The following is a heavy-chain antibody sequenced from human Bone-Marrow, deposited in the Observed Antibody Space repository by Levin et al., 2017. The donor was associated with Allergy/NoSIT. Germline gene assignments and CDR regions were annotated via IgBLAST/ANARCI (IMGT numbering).Heavy chain of an antibody. V-gene: IGHV4-38-2*02. J-gene: IGHJ3*02. CDR1: GYSISSGYY. D-gene: IGHD4-23*01. CDR2: IYHSGST. Sequence: AGGSLRLSCAVSGYSISSGYYWGWIRQSPGKGLEWIGSIYHSGSTYYNPSLRSRVTISVDTSKNQFSLKLSSVTAADTAVFYCARDPGGNSPVDGFDIWGQGTMVTVSS. CDR3: ARDPGGNSPVDGFDI.